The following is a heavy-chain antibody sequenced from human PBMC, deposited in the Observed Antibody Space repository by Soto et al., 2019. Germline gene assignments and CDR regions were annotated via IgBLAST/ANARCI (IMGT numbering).Heavy chain of an antibody. V-gene: IGHV5-51*01. Sequence: GESLKISCKTSGYSLTTYWFAWVRQMPGKGLEWMGIIYLSDSDTIYSPSAQGHFTISADKSIKTAYLQWSSLKASDTAIYYCATTFDYNGYFYPWVQGTQVTVSS. D-gene: IGHD4-4*01. CDR2: IYLSDSDT. CDR1: GYSLTTYW. CDR3: ATTFDYNGYFYP. J-gene: IGHJ5*02.